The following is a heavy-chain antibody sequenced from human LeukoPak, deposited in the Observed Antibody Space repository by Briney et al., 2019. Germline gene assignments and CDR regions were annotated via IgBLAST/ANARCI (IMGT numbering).Heavy chain of an antibody. D-gene: IGHD5-24*01. J-gene: IGHJ4*02. CDR1: GGSISSYY. CDR3: ARGWLQSGFDS. V-gene: IGHV4-59*01. Sequence: PSETLSLTCTVSGGSISSYYWNWIRQPPGKGLEWIGYIYYSGSTNYNPSLKSRVTISVDTSKNQFSLRLSSVTAADTAVYYCARGWLQSGFDSWGQGTLVTVSS. CDR2: IYYSGST.